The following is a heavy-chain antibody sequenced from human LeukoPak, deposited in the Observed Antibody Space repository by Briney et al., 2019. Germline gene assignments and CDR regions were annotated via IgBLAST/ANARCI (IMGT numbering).Heavy chain of an antibody. Sequence: GGSLRLSCAASGFTFSSYSMNWVRQAPGKGLEWVSSISSSSSYIYYADSVKGRFTISRDSAKNSLYLQMNSLRAEDTAVYYCAREPLTTVTSIDYWGQGTLVTVSS. CDR3: AREPLTTVTSIDY. CDR2: ISSSSSYI. D-gene: IGHD4-17*01. CDR1: GFTFSSYS. J-gene: IGHJ4*02. V-gene: IGHV3-21*01.